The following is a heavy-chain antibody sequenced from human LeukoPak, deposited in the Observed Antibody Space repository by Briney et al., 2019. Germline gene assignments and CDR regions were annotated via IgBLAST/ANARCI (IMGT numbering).Heavy chain of an antibody. CDR1: GVTFSADA. CDR3: ANQSPG. Sequence: GGSLRLSCGASGVTFSADAMALGRQAPGKGLDWVSAISGDGDTTYYADSVKGRFTISRDNSKNTVYLQMNSLRAEDTAVYYCANQSPGWGQGTLVTVSS. V-gene: IGHV3-23*01. J-gene: IGHJ4*02. CDR2: ISGDGDTT.